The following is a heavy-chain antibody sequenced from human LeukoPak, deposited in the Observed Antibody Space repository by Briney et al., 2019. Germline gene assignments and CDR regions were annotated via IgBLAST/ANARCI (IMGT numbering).Heavy chain of an antibody. Sequence: PSETLSLTCTVSGGSISYYFWSWFRQSPGKVLEWIGNVHYSGTNTYNPSLESRLSMSVDTSKNQFSLTLNSATAADTAVYYCVRQKAVSADFEYWGQGTLVTVAS. D-gene: IGHD1-26*01. J-gene: IGHJ4*01. CDR3: VRQKAVSADFEY. CDR1: GGSISYYF. CDR2: VHYSGTN. V-gene: IGHV4-59*08.